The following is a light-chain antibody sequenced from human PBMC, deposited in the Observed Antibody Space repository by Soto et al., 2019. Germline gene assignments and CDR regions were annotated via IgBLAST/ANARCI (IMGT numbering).Light chain of an antibody. J-gene: IGKJ3*01. CDR1: QSVSSSY. CDR2: GAS. Sequence: EIVLTQSPGTLSLSPGERATLSCRASQSVSSSYLAWYQQKPGQAPSLLNYGASSRATGIPDRFSGSGSGTDFTLTISRLQPEAFAVSYCQQYGSSPLFTFGPGTKVDIE. CDR3: QQYGSSPLFT. V-gene: IGKV3-20*01.